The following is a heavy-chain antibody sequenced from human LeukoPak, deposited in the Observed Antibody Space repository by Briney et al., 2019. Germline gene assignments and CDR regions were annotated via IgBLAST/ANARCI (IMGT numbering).Heavy chain of an antibody. D-gene: IGHD2-2*01. CDR3: ARVGYCSSTSCQSGYAFDI. Sequence: SSETLSLTCTVSGGSISSGGYSWSWIRQHPGKGLEWIGYIYYSGSTYYNPSLKSRVTISVDTSKNQFSLKLSSVTAADTAVYYCARVGYCSSTSCQSGYAFDIWGQGTMVTVSS. CDR1: GGSISSGGYS. V-gene: IGHV4-31*03. CDR2: IYYSGST. J-gene: IGHJ3*02.